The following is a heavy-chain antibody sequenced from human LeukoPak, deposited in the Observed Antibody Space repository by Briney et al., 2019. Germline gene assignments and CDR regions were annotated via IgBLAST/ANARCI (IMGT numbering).Heavy chain of an antibody. D-gene: IGHD2-21*02. Sequence: GGSLRLSCAASGFTFSGSAMHWVRQASGKGLEWVGRIRSKANSYATAYAASVKGRFTISRDDSKNTAYLQMNSLKTEDTAVYYCTRHGGRIVVVTANYFEDWGQGTLVTVSS. V-gene: IGHV3-73*01. CDR2: IRSKANSYAT. CDR1: GFTFSGSA. J-gene: IGHJ4*02. CDR3: TRHGGRIVVVTANYFED.